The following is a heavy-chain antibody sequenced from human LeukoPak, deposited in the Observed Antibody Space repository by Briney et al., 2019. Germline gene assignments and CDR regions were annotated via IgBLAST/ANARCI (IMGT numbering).Heavy chain of an antibody. CDR1: GVSISSYH. CDR2: IYYTGDT. V-gene: IGHV4-59*08. D-gene: IGHD6-13*01. CDR3: TRRPRIIAGNPYFDY. J-gene: IGHJ4*02. Sequence: SPSETLSLTCTVSGVSISSYHWNWIRQAPGKGLEWIGYIYYTGDTKFNPSLKSRVTISLDTSKNQFSLKLTSVTAADTAVYYCTRRPRIIAGNPYFDYWGQGTVVTVSS.